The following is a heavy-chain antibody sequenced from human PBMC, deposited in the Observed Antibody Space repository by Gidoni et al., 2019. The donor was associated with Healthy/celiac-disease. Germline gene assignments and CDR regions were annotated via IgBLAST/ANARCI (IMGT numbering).Heavy chain of an antibody. V-gene: IGHV4-31*03. Sequence: QVQLQESGPGLVKPSQTLSLTCTVAGGSSSSGGYYWSWIRQPPGQGLEWIGYIYFRGSTYYNPSLKSRVTISVDTSKNQFSLKLRSVTAADTAVYYCARAWVRREYYFDYWGQGTLVTVSS. J-gene: IGHJ4*02. CDR3: ARAWVRREYYFDY. CDR2: IYFRGST. D-gene: IGHD6-13*01. CDR1: GGSSSSGGYY.